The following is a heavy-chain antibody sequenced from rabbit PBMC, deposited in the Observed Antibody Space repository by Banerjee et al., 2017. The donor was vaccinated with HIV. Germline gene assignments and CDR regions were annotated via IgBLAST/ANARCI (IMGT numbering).Heavy chain of an antibody. V-gene: IGHV1S40*01. Sequence: QSLEESGGDLVKPGASLTLTCTASGFSFSSYWMCWVRQAPGKGLEWIACIYGGSASTNYATWAKGRFTISKTSSTTVTLQMTSQTAADTATYFCTRTTTILVAGVPKPYYFDLWGQGTLVTDS. CDR1: GFSFSSYW. J-gene: IGHJ4*01. CDR3: TRTTTILVAGVPKPYYFDL. D-gene: IGHD4-1*01. CDR2: IYGGSAST.